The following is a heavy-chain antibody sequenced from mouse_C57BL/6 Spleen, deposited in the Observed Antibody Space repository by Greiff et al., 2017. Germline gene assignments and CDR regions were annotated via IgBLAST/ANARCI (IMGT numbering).Heavy chain of an antibody. J-gene: IGHJ2*01. CDR3: TRSPDD. V-gene: IGHV1-15*01. CDR1: GYTFTDYE. CDR2: IDPETGGT. Sequence: QVQLQQSGAELVRPGASVTLSCKASGYTFTDYEMHWVKQTPVHGLAWIGAIDPETGGTAYNQKFKGKAILTADKSSSTAYMELRSLTSEDSAVYYCTRSPDDWGQGTTLTVSS.